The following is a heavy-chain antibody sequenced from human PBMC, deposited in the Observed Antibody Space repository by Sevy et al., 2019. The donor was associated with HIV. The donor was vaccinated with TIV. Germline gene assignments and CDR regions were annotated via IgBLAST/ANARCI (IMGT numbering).Heavy chain of an antibody. D-gene: IGHD6-6*01. CDR1: GFTVSRNF. CDR2: IYSDGTT. CDR3: VGADRPNQGDF. J-gene: IGHJ4*02. Sequence: GGSLRLSCAASGFTVSRNFMSWIRQAPGKGLEWVSIIYSDGTTFYADSVKGRFTISRDNSRNTLYFQMNTLRAEDTAVYYCVGADRPNQGDFWGQGTLVTVSS. V-gene: IGHV3-53*01.